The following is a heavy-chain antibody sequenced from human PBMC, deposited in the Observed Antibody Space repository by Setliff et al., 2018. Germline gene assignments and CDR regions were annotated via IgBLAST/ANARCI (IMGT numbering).Heavy chain of an antibody. Sequence: SETLSLTCTVFGGSMSSSGYYWAWIRQSPGKGLEWIGRIYYRGDTYYNASLKGRLTISVDTAQNQFSLRLTSVTAADTAVYYCARTGTYRYFDYWGQGALVTVS. CDR3: ARTGTYRYFDY. D-gene: IGHD1-1*01. CDR2: IYYRGDT. CDR1: GGSMSSSGYY. V-gene: IGHV4-39*01. J-gene: IGHJ4*02.